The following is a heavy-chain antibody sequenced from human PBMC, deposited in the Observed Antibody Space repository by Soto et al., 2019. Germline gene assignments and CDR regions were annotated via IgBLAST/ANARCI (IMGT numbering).Heavy chain of an antibody. CDR2: ISSSSSYI. D-gene: IGHD5-18*01. V-gene: IGHV3-21*01. CDR3: ATGRGYNYGYEGTFDY. Sequence: GGSLRLSCAASGFTFSSYSMNWVRQAPGKGLEWVSSISSSSSYIYYADSMKGRFTISRDNARNSLYLRMNSLRAEDTAVYYCATGRGYNYGYEGTFDYWGQGTPVTVSS. J-gene: IGHJ4*02. CDR1: GFTFSSYS.